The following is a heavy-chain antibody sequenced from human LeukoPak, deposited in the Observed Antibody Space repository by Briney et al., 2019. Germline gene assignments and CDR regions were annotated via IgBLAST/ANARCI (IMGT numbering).Heavy chain of an antibody. J-gene: IGHJ4*02. V-gene: IGHV3-49*04. CDR2: IRSNLYGGTP. Sequence: GGSLRLSCAASGFPFTTYAMSWVRQAPGKGLEWVGFIRSNLYGGTPEYAASVKGRFTISRDDSNSIAYLEMDSLKTDDTAVYYCTRDQTPYYWGQGTLVTVSS. CDR3: TRDQTPYY. CDR1: GFPFTTYA.